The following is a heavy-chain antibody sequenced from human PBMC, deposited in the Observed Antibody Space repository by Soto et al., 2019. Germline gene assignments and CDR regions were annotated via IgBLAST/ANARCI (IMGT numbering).Heavy chain of an antibody. J-gene: IGHJ4*01. Sequence: SETLSLTCTVSGASISSTIYCWGWIRQPPGKGLEWVGSICSSGNTYYSPSLKSRVTISVDTSENQFSLKLISVTAADTAVYYCARHLDLLTTSLLDYWGLGTLVTVSS. CDR1: GASISSTIYC. CDR3: ARHLDLLTTSLLDY. D-gene: IGHD4-4*01. CDR2: ICSSGNT. V-gene: IGHV4-39*01.